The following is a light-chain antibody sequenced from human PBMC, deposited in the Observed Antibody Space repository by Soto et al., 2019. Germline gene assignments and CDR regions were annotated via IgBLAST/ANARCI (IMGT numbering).Light chain of an antibody. CDR1: QSVVSNY. CDR3: QQYGGSPPFS. Sequence: MVLTQSPGTLSLSPGERATLSCRASQSVVSNYLAWYQQKPGQAPRLLITGGTNRPTAIPDRFSGSGSGTDFTLTISRVEPEDFAVYYCQQYGGSPPFSFGPGTKVDIK. J-gene: IGKJ3*01. V-gene: IGKV3-20*01. CDR2: GGT.